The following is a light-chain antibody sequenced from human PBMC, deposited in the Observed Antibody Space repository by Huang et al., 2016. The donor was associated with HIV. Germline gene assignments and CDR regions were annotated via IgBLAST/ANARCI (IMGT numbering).Light chain of an antibody. CDR1: QSITTTY. V-gene: IGKV3-20*01. Sequence: EIVLTQSPGTLSLSPGERATLSCRASQSITTTYLAWSQQKPGQPPRLLIYNTSKRASGIPDRFSGSGSGTDFSLTIRRLEPEDFAVYYCQQYGGSPPGVTFGGGTKVEV. CDR3: QQYGGSPPGVT. J-gene: IGKJ4*01. CDR2: NTS.